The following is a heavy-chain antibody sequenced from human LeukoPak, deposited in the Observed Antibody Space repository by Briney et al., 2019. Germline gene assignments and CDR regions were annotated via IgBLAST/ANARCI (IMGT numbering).Heavy chain of an antibody. Sequence: SETLSLTCAVSGDSISNFYWSWIRQPPGKGLEWIGYIYYSGSTNYNPSLKSRVTISVDTSKNQFSLKLSSVTAADTAVYYCARQGYDSSGYYRNDAFDIWGQGTMVTVSS. D-gene: IGHD3-22*01. CDR3: ARQGYDSSGYYRNDAFDI. CDR2: IYYSGST. V-gene: IGHV4-59*01. J-gene: IGHJ3*02. CDR1: GDSISNFY.